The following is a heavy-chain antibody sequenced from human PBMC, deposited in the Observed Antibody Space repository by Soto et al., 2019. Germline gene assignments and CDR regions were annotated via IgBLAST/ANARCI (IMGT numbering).Heavy chain of an antibody. CDR2: IYHSGTT. D-gene: IGHD6-25*01. CDR1: GYSISSGGYY. CDR3: ARGTAAADDY. V-gene: IGHV4-31*03. Sequence: QVQLQESGPGLVKPSQTLSLTCTVSGYSISSGGYYWSWIRQHPGKGLEWIGYIYHSGTTYYNPSLKGRVTISVDSFKNQCSLRLSSMTAADTAVYYCARGTAAADDYWGQGTLVTVSS. J-gene: IGHJ4*02.